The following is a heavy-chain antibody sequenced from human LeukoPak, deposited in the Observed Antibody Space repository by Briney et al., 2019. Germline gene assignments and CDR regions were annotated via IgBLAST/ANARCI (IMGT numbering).Heavy chain of an antibody. CDR1: GGSISSYY. V-gene: IGHV4-4*07. J-gene: IGHJ4*02. Sequence: KPSETLSLTCTVSGGSISSYYWSWIRQPAGKGLEWIGRIYSTGSTNYNPSLKSRVTMSVDTSKNQFSLRLRLVTAADTAVYYCARQIASAGTAGFDFWGQGALVTVSS. D-gene: IGHD6-13*01. CDR3: ARQIASAGTAGFDF. CDR2: IYSTGST.